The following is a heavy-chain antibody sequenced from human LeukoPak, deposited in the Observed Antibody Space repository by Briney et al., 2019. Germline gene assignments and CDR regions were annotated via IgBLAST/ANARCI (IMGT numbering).Heavy chain of an antibody. Sequence: PGRSLRLSCAASGFTFDDYAMHWVRQAPGKGLEWVSGISWNSGSIGYADSVKGRFTISRDNAKNSLYLQMNSLRAEDTALYYCAKDYSSGWPRGSAFDIWGQGTMVTVPS. CDR3: AKDYSSGWPRGSAFDI. D-gene: IGHD6-19*01. V-gene: IGHV3-9*01. J-gene: IGHJ3*02. CDR1: GFTFDDYA. CDR2: ISWNSGSI.